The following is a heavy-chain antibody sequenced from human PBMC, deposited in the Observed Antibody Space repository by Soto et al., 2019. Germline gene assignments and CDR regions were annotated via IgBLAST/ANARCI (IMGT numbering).Heavy chain of an antibody. V-gene: IGHV3-30*03. J-gene: IGHJ4*02. CDR3: ALGIDY. D-gene: IGHD1-26*01. CDR1: GFTFSSYG. CDR2: ISYDGSNK. Sequence: QVQLVESGGGVVQPGRSLRLSCAASGFTFSSYGMHWVRQAPGKGLEWVAVISYDGSNKYYADSVKGRFTISRDNSKNTRYLQMNGLRAEDAAVYYGALGIDYWGQGTLVTVSS.